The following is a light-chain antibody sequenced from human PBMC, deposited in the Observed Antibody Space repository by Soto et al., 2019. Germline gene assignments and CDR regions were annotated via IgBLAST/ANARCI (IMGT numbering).Light chain of an antibody. J-gene: IGKJ1*01. Sequence: DIQMTQSPSSLSASVGDRVTITCRASQGIRDALGLYQQKPGKAPKRLIYAASSLQSGVPSRFSGSGSGTEFTVTISSLQPEDFATYYCLQHNSYPQTCGQGTKVEIK. CDR1: QGIRDA. CDR2: AAS. CDR3: LQHNSYPQT. V-gene: IGKV1-17*01.